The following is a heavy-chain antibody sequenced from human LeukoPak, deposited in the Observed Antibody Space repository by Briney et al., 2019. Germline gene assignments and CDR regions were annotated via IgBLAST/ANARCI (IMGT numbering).Heavy chain of an antibody. Sequence: GGSLRLSCTASGLTFGDYAMSWFRQAPGKGLEWVGFIRSKAYGGTTEYAASVKGRFTISRDDSKSIAYLQMNSLKTEDTAVYYCTRDGPRYYYDSSGYSYYYYYGMDVWGQGTTVTVSS. CDR2: IRSKAYGGTT. J-gene: IGHJ6*02. D-gene: IGHD3-22*01. CDR3: TRDGPRYYYDSSGYSYYYYYGMDV. V-gene: IGHV3-49*03. CDR1: GLTFGDYA.